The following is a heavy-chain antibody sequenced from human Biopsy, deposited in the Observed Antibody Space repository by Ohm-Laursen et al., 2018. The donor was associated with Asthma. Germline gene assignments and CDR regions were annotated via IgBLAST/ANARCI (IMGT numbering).Heavy chain of an antibody. CDR3: AREAGSCISRTCYSLDF. V-gene: IGHV1-69*13. CDR1: GGTFNTYV. Sequence: GASVKVSCKPLGGTFNTYVIGWVRQAPGQGLEWMGGINSVFGTTTYPQKFQDRVTITADDSTSTVYMELGSLRSEDTAVYYCAREAGSCISRTCYSLDFWGQGTLVTVSP. CDR2: INSVFGTT. J-gene: IGHJ4*02. D-gene: IGHD2-2*01.